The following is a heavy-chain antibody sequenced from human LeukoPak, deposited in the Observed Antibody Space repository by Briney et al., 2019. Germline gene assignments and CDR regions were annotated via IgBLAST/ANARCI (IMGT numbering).Heavy chain of an antibody. CDR1: GFTFSSYG. J-gene: IGHJ4*02. CDR2: ISYDGSNK. D-gene: IGHD3-3*01. V-gene: IGHV3-30*18. CDR3: AKNPPLEGPNY. Sequence: GGSLRLSCAASGFTFSSYGMHWVRQAPGKGREWVAVISYDGSNKYYADSVKGRFTVSRDNSKNTLYLQMNSLRAEDTAVYYCAKNPPLEGPNYWGQGTLVTVSS.